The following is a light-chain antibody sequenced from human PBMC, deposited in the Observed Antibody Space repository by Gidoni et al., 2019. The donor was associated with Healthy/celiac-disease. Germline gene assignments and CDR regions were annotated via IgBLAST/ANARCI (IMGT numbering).Light chain of an antibody. CDR1: QSPLHSSGYSY. Sequence: DIVRTQSPLSLPVTPGEPASISCRSSQSPLHSSGYSYLDWYLQKPGQSPQLLIYLGSNRASGVPDRFSGSGSGTDFTLKISRVEAEDVGVYYCMQALQTPRTFGQGTKVEIK. CDR2: LGS. J-gene: IGKJ1*01. V-gene: IGKV2-28*01. CDR3: MQALQTPRT.